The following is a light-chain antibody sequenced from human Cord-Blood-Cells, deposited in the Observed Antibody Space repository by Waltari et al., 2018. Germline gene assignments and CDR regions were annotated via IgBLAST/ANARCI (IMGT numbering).Light chain of an antibody. Sequence: DIQMTQSPYFLYASLDCRVPITCQASQDIRTYLHWYQQKPGKAPKLLIYDASNLETGVTSRVSGSGCGTDFTFRIMSLQTEDIATYYCQQYDNRPYSFGQGTKLEIK. CDR2: DAS. CDR1: QDIRTY. V-gene: IGKV1-33*01. CDR3: QQYDNRPYS. J-gene: IGKJ2*03.